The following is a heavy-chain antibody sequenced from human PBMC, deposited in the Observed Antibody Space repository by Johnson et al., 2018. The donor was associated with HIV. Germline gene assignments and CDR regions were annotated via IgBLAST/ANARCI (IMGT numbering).Heavy chain of an antibody. V-gene: IGHV3-20*04. Sequence: VQLVESGGGVVRPGGSLRLSCAASGFTFDDYGMSWVRQAPGKGLEWVSGINWNGGSTGYADSVKGRFTISRDNAKKSLYLQMNSLRAEDTALYYCARGGIAAAGSRRGAFDIWGHGTMVTVSS. D-gene: IGHD6-13*01. CDR3: ARGGIAAAGSRRGAFDI. CDR2: INWNGGST. CDR1: GFTFDDYG. J-gene: IGHJ3*02.